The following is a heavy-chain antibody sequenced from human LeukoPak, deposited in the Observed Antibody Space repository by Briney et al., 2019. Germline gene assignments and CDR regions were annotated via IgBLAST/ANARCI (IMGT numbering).Heavy chain of an antibody. CDR1: GYTFTGYY. Sequence: GASVKVSCKASGYTFTGYYMHWVRQAPGQGLEWMGWINPNSGGTNYAQKFQGRVAMTRDTSISTAYMELSRLRSDDTAVYYCARERVSSGYGRVYYYYYGMDVWGQGTTVTVSS. V-gene: IGHV1-2*02. CDR3: ARERVSSGYGRVYYYYYGMDV. J-gene: IGHJ6*02. CDR2: INPNSGGT. D-gene: IGHD5-12*01.